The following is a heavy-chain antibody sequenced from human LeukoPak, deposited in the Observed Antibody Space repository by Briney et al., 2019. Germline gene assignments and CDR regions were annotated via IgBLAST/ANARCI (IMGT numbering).Heavy chain of an antibody. D-gene: IGHD4-23*01. V-gene: IGHV1-2*02. J-gene: IGHJ4*02. CDR1: GYTFTGYY. Sequence: ASVKVSCKASGYTFTGYYMHWVRQAPGQGLEWMGWINPNSGGTNYAQKFQGRVTMTRDTSISTAYMELSRLRSDDTAVYYCARGPPQLYGGNSPPDYWGQGTLVTVSS. CDR3: ARGPPQLYGGNSPPDY. CDR2: INPNSGGT.